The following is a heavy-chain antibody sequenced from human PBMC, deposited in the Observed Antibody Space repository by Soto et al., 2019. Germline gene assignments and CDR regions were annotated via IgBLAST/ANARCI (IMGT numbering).Heavy chain of an antibody. V-gene: IGHV4-39*01. Sequence: PSETLSLTCSVSGDSINSDKYYWGWIRQPPGKGLEWTGSIYFRGITNFNPSLQSRVTISVDTSKNQFSLKLSSVTAADSAVYYCARHRGGSSSPDKGPYFYYYYMDVWGKGTTVTVSS. J-gene: IGHJ6*03. CDR1: GDSINSDKYY. D-gene: IGHD6-6*01. CDR3: ARHRGGSSSPDKGPYFYYYYMDV. CDR2: IYFRGIT.